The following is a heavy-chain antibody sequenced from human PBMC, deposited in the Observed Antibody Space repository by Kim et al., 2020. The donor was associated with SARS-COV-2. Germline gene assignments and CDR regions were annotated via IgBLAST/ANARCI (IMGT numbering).Heavy chain of an antibody. Sequence: ASVKVSCKASGYTFTSYGISWVRQAPGQGLEWMGWISAYNGNTNYAQKLQGRVTMTTDTSTSTAYMELRSLRSDDTAVYYCARGEWSSSWYRNYYDRYYYYGMDVWGQGTTVTVSS. J-gene: IGHJ6*02. V-gene: IGHV1-18*04. CDR2: ISAYNGNT. CDR3: ARGEWSSSWYRNYYDRYYYYGMDV. CDR1: GYTFTSYG. D-gene: IGHD6-13*01.